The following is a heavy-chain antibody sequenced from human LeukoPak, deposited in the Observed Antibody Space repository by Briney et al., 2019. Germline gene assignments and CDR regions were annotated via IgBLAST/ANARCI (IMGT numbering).Heavy chain of an antibody. Sequence: ASVKVSCKASGYTFTVYYMHWVRQAPGQGLEWMGWINPNSGGTNYAQKFQGRVTMTRDTSISTAYMELSRLRSDDTAVYYCARAPIVGASNDAFDIWGQGTMVTVSS. D-gene: IGHD1-26*01. CDR3: ARAPIVGASNDAFDI. CDR1: GYTFTVYY. CDR2: INPNSGGT. V-gene: IGHV1-2*02. J-gene: IGHJ3*02.